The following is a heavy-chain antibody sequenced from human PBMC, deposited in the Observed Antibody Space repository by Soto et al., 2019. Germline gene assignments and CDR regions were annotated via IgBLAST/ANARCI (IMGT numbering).Heavy chain of an antibody. CDR1: GYTFTSYY. D-gene: IGHD3-22*01. V-gene: IGHV1-46*01. CDR3: ATITMIVVTGAFDI. Sequence: QVQLVQSGAEVKKPGASVKVSCKASGYTFTSYYMHWVRQAPAQGLEWMGIFNPSGGSTSYAQKFQGRGTMTRDTSTSTVYVGLSSLRSGETAVYYCATITMIVVTGAFDIWGQGTMVTVSS. J-gene: IGHJ3*02. CDR2: FNPSGGST.